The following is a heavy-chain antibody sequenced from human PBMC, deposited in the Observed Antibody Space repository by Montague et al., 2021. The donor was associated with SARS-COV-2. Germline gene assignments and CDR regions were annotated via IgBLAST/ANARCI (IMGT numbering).Heavy chain of an antibody. CDR2: IYASGGT. D-gene: IGHD2-15*01. V-gene: IGHV4-4*07. CDR1: GDSISSFY. J-gene: IGHJ4*02. Sequence: SETLSLTCTVSGDSISSFYWNWIRQPAWKGLEWIGRIYASGGTNYNPSLKIRVTMSVDTSKNQFSLKLNSVTAADTAVYYCGRGVVAATPVVDYWGRGTLVTVSS. CDR3: GRGVVAATPVVDY.